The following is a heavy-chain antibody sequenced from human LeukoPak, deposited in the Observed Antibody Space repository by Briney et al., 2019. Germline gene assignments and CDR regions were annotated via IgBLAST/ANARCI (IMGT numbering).Heavy chain of an antibody. CDR1: GGSFSGYY. Sequence: SETLSHTCAVYGGSFSGYYWSWIRQPPGKGLEWIGEINHSGSTNYNPSLKSRVTISVDTSKNQFSLKLSSVTAADTAVYYCARGRPYSGYSDWGQGTLVTVSS. J-gene: IGHJ4*02. V-gene: IGHV4-34*01. D-gene: IGHD5-12*01. CDR3: ARGRPYSGYSD. CDR2: INHSGST.